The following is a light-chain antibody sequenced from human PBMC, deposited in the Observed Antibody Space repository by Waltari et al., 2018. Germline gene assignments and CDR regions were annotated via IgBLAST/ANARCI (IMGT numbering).Light chain of an antibody. CDR3: QAWDSSTASVV. J-gene: IGLJ2*01. V-gene: IGLV3-1*01. Sequence: YQQKPGQSPVLVIYQERKRPSGIPERFSGSNSGNTATLTISGTQAMDEADYYCQAWDSSTASVVFGGGTKLTVL. CDR2: QER.